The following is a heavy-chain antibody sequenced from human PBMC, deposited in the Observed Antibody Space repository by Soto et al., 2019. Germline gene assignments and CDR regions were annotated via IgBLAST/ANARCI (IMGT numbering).Heavy chain of an antibody. CDR1: GYTFTSYA. CDR3: VSHYYDSSGYYRPYYYYGMDV. J-gene: IGHJ6*02. Sequence: GASVKVSCKASGYTFTSYAMHWVRQAPGQRLEWMGWINAGNGNTKYSQKFQGRVTITRDTSASTAYMELSSLRSEDTAVYYCVSHYYDSSGYYRPYYYYGMDVWGQGTTVTVSS. V-gene: IGHV1-3*01. D-gene: IGHD3-22*01. CDR2: INAGNGNT.